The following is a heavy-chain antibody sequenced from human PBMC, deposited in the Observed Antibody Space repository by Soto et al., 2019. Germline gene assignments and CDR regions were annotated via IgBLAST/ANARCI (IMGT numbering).Heavy chain of an antibody. V-gene: IGHV6-1*01. CDR1: VDSVSSNSAA. D-gene: IGHD6-19*01. CDR2: TYYRSKWYN. J-gene: IGHJ6*02. CDR3: ARDDHVAVAGIYYYYGMDV. Sequence: SQSLSLTCAISVDSVSSNSAAWNWIRQSASRGLEWLGRTYYRSKWYNDYAVSVKSRITINPDTSKNQFSLQLNSVTPEDTAVNYCARDDHVAVAGIYYYYGMDVRGQGTTVTVSS.